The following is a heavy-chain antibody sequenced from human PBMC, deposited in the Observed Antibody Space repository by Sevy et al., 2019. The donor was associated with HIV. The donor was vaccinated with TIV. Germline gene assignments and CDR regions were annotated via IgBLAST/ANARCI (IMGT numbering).Heavy chain of an antibody. Sequence: GGSLRLSCAASGFTFSSYSMNWVRQAPGKGLEWVSSISSSSSYIYYADSVKGRFTISRDNAKNSRYLQMNSLRAEETAVYYCARDPRYDSSGYYNHWGQGTLVTVSS. D-gene: IGHD3-22*01. J-gene: IGHJ5*02. CDR1: GFTFSSYS. V-gene: IGHV3-21*01. CDR2: ISSSSSYI. CDR3: ARDPRYDSSGYYNH.